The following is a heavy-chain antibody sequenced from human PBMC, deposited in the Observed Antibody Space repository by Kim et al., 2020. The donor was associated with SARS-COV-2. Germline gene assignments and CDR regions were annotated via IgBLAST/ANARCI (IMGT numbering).Heavy chain of an antibody. Sequence: GGSLRLSCAASGFTFSSFWMHWVRQAPGKGLAWVSRIYSDASTITYADSVKGRFTISRDNAKNTLYLQMNNLGVEDTAVYYCVRRYSGGLYGFFQYRGQG. CDR1: GFTFSSFW. D-gene: IGHD2-15*01. V-gene: IGHV3-74*03. J-gene: IGHJ1*01. CDR3: VRRYSGGLYGFFQY. CDR2: IYSDASTI.